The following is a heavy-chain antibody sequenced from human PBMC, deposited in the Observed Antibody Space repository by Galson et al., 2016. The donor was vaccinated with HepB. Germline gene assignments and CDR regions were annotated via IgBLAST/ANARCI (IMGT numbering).Heavy chain of an antibody. CDR3: ARPARDYGADASYY. CDR1: GYSFTTYW. CDR2: IHPGDSDT. D-gene: IGHD4-17*01. V-gene: IGHV5-51*01. Sequence: QSGAEVTKPGESLKISCKASGYSFTTYWIGWVRQMPGKGLQWMGVIHPGDSDTKYSPSFQSQVTISADKSISTAYLQWSSLKASDTAIYYCARPARDYGADASYYWGQGTLVTVAS. J-gene: IGHJ4*02.